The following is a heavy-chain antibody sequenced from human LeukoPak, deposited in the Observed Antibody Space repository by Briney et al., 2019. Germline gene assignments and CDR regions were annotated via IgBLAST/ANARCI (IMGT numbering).Heavy chain of an antibody. Sequence: GGSLRPSCAASGFTFSSYAMHWVRQAPGKGLEWVAVISYDGSNKYYADSVKGRFTISRDNSKNTLYLQMNSLRAEDTAVYYCARDQSGWLDYWGQGTLVTVSS. J-gene: IGHJ4*02. D-gene: IGHD6-19*01. CDR2: ISYDGSNK. CDR3: ARDQSGWLDY. CDR1: GFTFSSYA. V-gene: IGHV3-30*04.